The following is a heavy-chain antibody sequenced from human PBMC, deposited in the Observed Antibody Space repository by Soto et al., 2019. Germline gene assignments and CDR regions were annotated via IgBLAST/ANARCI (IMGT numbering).Heavy chain of an antibody. CDR2: ISANGDTI. CDR3: AKDMKWGGMTTIHYFDS. V-gene: IGHV3-9*01. Sequence: EAQLVESGGGLEQPGRSLRLSCVASGFTVDDYAMHWVRQAPGKGLEWVSGISANGDTIDYADSVKGRFTISRDNAKNSLFLQMNSLRPEDTALYYCAKDMKWGGMTTIHYFDSWGQGTQVTVSS. J-gene: IGHJ4*02. CDR1: GFTVDDYA. D-gene: IGHD4-17*01.